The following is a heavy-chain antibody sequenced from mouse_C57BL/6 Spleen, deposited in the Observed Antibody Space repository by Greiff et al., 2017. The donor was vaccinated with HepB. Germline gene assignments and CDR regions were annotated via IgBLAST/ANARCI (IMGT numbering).Heavy chain of an antibody. D-gene: IGHD4-1*01. V-gene: IGHV1-50*01. J-gene: IGHJ4*01. CDR1: GYTFTSYW. Sequence: QVQLQQPGAELVKPGASVKLSCKASGYTFTSYWMQWVKQRPGQGLEWIGEIDPSDSYTNYNQKFKGKATLTVDTSSSTAYTQLSSLTSEDSAVYYCARVWDGVDYWGQGTSVTVSS. CDR2: IDPSDSYT. CDR3: ARVWDGVDY.